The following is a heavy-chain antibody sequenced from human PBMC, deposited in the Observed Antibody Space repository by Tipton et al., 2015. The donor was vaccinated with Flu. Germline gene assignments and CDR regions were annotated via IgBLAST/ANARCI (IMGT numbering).Heavy chain of an antibody. CDR3: ARDQRGTSSYDY. CDR1: GGSISSYY. J-gene: IGHJ4*02. CDR2: ISPNGNT. D-gene: IGHD2-2*01. V-gene: IGHV4-4*07. Sequence: TLSLTCTVSGGSISSYYWSWIRQPAGKGLEWIGRISPNGNTNYNPSFKSRVTMSVDTSKSQFSLNVTSVTAADTAVYYCARDQRGTSSYDYWGQGTLVTVSS.